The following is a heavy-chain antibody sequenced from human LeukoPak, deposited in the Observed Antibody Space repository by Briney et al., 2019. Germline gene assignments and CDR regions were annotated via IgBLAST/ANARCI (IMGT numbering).Heavy chain of an antibody. CDR3: ARDQYYDSSGYYYGDAFDI. CDR1: GYTFTGYY. CDR2: INPNSGGT. J-gene: IGHJ3*02. D-gene: IGHD3-22*01. Sequence: GASVKVSCKASGYTFTGYYMHWERQAPGQGLEWMGWINPNSGGTNYAQEFQGRVTMTRDTSISTAYMELSRLRSDDTAVYYCARDQYYDSSGYYYGDAFDIWGQGTMVTVSS. V-gene: IGHV1-2*02.